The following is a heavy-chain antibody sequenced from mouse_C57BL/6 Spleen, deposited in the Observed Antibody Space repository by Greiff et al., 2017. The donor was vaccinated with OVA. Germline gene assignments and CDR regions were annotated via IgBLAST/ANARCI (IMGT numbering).Heavy chain of an antibody. D-gene: IGHD2-4*01. CDR2: IDPSDSYT. Sequence: QVQLQQPGAELVMPGASVKLSCKASGYTFTRYWMHWVKQRPGQGLEWIGEIDPSDSYTYSNQKLKGKSTLTVDKSSSTAYMQLSSLTSEDSAVYYCARGDYDYFDYWGQGTTLTVSS. V-gene: IGHV1-69*01. CDR3: ARGDYDYFDY. CDR1: GYTFTRYW. J-gene: IGHJ2*01.